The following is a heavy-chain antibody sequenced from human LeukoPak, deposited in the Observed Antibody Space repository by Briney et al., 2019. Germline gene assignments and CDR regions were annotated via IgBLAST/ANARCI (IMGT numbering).Heavy chain of an antibody. CDR1: GYTFTSYY. V-gene: IGHV1-46*01. D-gene: IGHD5-12*01. J-gene: IGHJ3*02. CDR2: INPSGGST. CDR3: ARELSDSGYDHIPIAHDAFDI. Sequence: ASVKVSCKASGYTFTSYYMHWVRQAPGQGLEWMGIINPSGGSTSYAQKFQGRVTITADESTSTAYMELSSLRSEDTAVYYCARELSDSGYDHIPIAHDAFDIWGQGTMVTVSS.